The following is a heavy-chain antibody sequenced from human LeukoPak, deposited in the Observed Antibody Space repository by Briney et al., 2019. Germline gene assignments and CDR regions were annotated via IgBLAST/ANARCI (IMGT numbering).Heavy chain of an antibody. CDR2: ISYDGSYE. D-gene: IGHD6-13*01. V-gene: IGHV3-30*14. CDR3: VRGIAVAGASFYHFDS. Sequence: GGSLRLSCAASGFIFSSYAMHWVRQAPGKGLEWVAVISYDGSYEYYADSVKGRFTISGDKSNNTLSLQMNSLRAEDTAVYYCVRGIAVAGASFYHFDSWGQGTLVTVSS. CDR1: GFIFSSYA. J-gene: IGHJ4*02.